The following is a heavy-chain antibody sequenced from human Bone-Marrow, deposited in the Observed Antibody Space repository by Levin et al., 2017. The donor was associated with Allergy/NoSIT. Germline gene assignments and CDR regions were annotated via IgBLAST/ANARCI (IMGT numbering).Heavy chain of an antibody. Sequence: HTGGSLRLSCEGTDFTFGDFWMNWVRQPPGRGLEWVANIREDGGATNYVDSVKGRFTISRDNAKNSLYLQMDDLRVEDMAVYYCVRGSDAVITAGKRLNYYYYKMDVWGQGTTVTVSS. J-gene: IGHJ6*02. CDR1: DFTFGDFW. V-gene: IGHV3-7*01. CDR3: VRGSDAVITAGKRLNYYYYKMDV. D-gene: IGHD3-16*01. CDR2: IREDGGAT.